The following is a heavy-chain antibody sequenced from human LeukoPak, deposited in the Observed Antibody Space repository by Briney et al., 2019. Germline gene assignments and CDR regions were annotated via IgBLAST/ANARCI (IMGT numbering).Heavy chain of an antibody. D-gene: IGHD3-9*01. CDR3: AKGSGYDTDFDY. V-gene: IGHV3-23*01. Sequence: GGPLRLSCAASGSAFSTYVMSWVRQAPGKGMGWVSGISGCGDNTYYADSVKGRFTISRDNSKNTLHLQMNSLRAEDTAVYYCAKGSGYDTDFDYWGQGTLATVSS. CDR1: GSAFSTYV. CDR2: ISGCGDNT. J-gene: IGHJ4*02.